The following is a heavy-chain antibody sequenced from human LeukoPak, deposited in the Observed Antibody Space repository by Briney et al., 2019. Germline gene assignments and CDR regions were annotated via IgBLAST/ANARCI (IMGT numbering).Heavy chain of an antibody. CDR2: ISSSSSTI. CDR3: ARESDIVATGFDY. D-gene: IGHD5-12*01. Sequence: GGSLRLSCAASGFTFSSYSMNWVRQAPGKGLEWVSYISSSSSTIYYADSVKGRFTISRDNAKNSLYLQMNSLRAEDTAVYYCARESDIVATGFDYWGQATLVTVSS. CDR1: GFTFSSYS. J-gene: IGHJ4*02. V-gene: IGHV3-48*01.